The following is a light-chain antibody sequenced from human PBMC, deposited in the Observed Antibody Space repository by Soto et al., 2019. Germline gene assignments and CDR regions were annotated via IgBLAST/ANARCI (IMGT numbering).Light chain of an antibody. CDR3: QQRSNWPLT. V-gene: IGKV3-15*01. Sequence: EIVMTQSPATLSVSPGERATLSCRASQSVSSNLAWYQQKPGQAPRLLIYGASTRATGIPARFSGSGSGTEFTLTISSLEPEDFAVYYCQQRSNWPLTFGGGTKVDTK. CDR2: GAS. J-gene: IGKJ4*01. CDR1: QSVSSN.